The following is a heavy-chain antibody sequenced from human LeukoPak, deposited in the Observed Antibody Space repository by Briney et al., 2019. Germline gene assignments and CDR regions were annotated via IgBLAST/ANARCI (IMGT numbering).Heavy chain of an antibody. V-gene: IGHV3-30-3*01. CDR1: GFTFSTYA. CDR3: ARDIATTGALNWFDP. J-gene: IGHJ5*02. D-gene: IGHD6-13*01. CDR2: ISYDGSNK. Sequence: GGSLRLSCAASGFTFSTYAMHWVRQAPGKGLEWVAVISYDGSNKYYADSVKGRFTISRDNSKNTLYLQMNSLRAEDTAVYYCARDIATTGALNWFDPWGQGTLVTVSS.